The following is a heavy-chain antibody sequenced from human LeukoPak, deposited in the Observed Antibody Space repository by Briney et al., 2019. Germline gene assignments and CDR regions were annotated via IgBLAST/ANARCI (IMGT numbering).Heavy chain of an antibody. CDR2: TRYDGSNK. CDR3: AKDISGSWSIDY. V-gene: IGHV3-30*02. J-gene: IGHJ4*02. CDR1: GFTFTSYG. Sequence: GGSLRLSCAASGFTFTSYGIHWVRRAPGKGLEWVAFTRYDGSNKYYADSVKGRFTISRDNSKNTLYLQMNSLRAEDTAVYYCAKDISGSWSIDYWGQGTLVTVSS. D-gene: IGHD6-13*01.